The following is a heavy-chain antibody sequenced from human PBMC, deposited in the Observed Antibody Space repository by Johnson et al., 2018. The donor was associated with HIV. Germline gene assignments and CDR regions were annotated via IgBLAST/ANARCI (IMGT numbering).Heavy chain of an antibody. Sequence: QMLLVESGGGVVQPGRSLRLPCAAPGFTFSSYAMHWVRKAPGKVLARVAVLSYDGNKTYYADSVRGLTISRDNSKNTLYLQQSSLRSEDTAVYYCACDSGVPGKDAFDSWGQGTMVTVSS. D-gene: IGHD3-10*01. CDR1: GFTFSSYA. V-gene: IGHV3-30*04. CDR3: ACDSGVPGKDAFDS. J-gene: IGHJ3*02. CDR2: LSYDGNKT.